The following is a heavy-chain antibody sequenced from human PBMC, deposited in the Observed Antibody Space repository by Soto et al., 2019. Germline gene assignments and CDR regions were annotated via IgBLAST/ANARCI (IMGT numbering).Heavy chain of an antibody. V-gene: IGHV1-69*06. CDR3: ARDATDTAMVGFDY. CDR1: GGTFSSYA. D-gene: IGHD5-18*01. CDR2: VIPIFGTA. J-gene: IGHJ4*02. Sequence: QVQLVQSGAEVKNPGSAVKVSCKASGGTFSSYAISWVRQTPGQGLEWMGGVIPIFGTANYAQKSQGRVTITADKSTSTAYRELSSLRSEDTAVYYCARDATDTAMVGFDYWGQGTLVTVSS.